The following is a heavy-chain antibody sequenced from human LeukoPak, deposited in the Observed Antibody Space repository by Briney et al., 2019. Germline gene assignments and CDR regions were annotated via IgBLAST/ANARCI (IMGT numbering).Heavy chain of an antibody. CDR1: GFTFDDYV. CDR2: ISGDGDTT. CDR3: AKDRDCSITSCYPDWFDP. V-gene: IGHV3-43*02. D-gene: IGHD2-2*01. J-gene: IGHJ5*02. Sequence: GGSLRLSCAASGFTFDDYVMHWVRQAPGKGPEWVSLISGDGDTTYYADPVKGRFTTSRDNSKNSLYLQMNSLKTEDTALYYCAKDRDCSITSCYPDWFDPWGQGTLVTVSS.